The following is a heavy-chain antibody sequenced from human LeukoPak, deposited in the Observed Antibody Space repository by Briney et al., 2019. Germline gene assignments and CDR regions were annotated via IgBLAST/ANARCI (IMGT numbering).Heavy chain of an antibody. J-gene: IGHJ3*02. V-gene: IGHV4-59*01. CDR2: IYYSGST. Sequence: SQTLSLTCTVSGGSISSYYWSWIRQPPGKGLEWIGYIYYSGSTNYNPSLKSRVTISVDTSKNQFSLKLSSVTAADTAVYYCARGTVAAFDIWGQGTMVTVSS. CDR3: ARGTVAAFDI. CDR1: GGSISSYY. D-gene: IGHD6-19*01.